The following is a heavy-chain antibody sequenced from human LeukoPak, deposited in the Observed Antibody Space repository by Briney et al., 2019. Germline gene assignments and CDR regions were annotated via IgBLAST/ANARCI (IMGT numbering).Heavy chain of an antibody. Sequence: ASVKVSCKASGYTFTGYYMHWVRQATGQGLEWMGWMNPNSGNTGYAQKFQGRVTMTRNTSISTAYMELSSLRSEDTAVYYCAREVVYSGISYYYGMDVWGQGTTVTVSS. CDR1: GYTFTGYY. J-gene: IGHJ6*02. D-gene: IGHD1-26*01. CDR2: MNPNSGNT. V-gene: IGHV1-8*02. CDR3: AREVVYSGISYYYGMDV.